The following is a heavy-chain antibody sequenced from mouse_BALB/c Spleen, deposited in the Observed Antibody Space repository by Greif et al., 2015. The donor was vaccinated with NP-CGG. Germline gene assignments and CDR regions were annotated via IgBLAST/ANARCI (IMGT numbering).Heavy chain of an antibody. Sequence: QVRLQQSGAELVKPGTSVKLSCKASGYNFTSYWINWVKLRPGQGLEWIGDIYPGSGSTNYNEKFKSKATLTVDTSSSTAYTQLSSLASEDSALYYCAVWYYAMDYWGQGTSVTVSS. CDR1: GYNFTSYW. D-gene: IGHD2-10*02. V-gene: IGHV1-55*01. CDR3: AVWYYAMDY. J-gene: IGHJ4*01. CDR2: IYPGSGST.